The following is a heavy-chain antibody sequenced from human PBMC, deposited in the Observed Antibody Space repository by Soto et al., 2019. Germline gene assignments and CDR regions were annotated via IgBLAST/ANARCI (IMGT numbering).Heavy chain of an antibody. CDR3: AKDHGDTMVRGVILGPFDY. V-gene: IGHV3-23*01. D-gene: IGHD3-10*01. J-gene: IGHJ4*02. Sequence: GGSLRLSCAASGFTFSSYAMSWVRQAPGKGLEWVSAISGSGGSTYYADSVKGRFTISRDNSKNTLYLQMNSLRAEDTAVYYCAKDHGDTMVRGVILGPFDYWGQGTLVTVSS. CDR1: GFTFSSYA. CDR2: ISGSGGST.